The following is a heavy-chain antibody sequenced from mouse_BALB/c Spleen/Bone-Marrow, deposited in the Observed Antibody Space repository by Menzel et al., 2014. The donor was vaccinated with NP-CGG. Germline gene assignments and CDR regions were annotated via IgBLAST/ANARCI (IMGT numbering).Heavy chain of an antibody. CDR3: ARGGEFITSAFDY. J-gene: IGHJ2*01. V-gene: IGHV2-9*02. CDR1: GFSLTSSG. CDR2: IWAGGST. D-gene: IGHD1-2*01. Sequence: VQLQQSGPGLVAPSQSLSITCTVSGFSLTSSGVHWVRQPPGKGLEWLGVIWAGGSTNYNSALMSRLSIRKDNSKSQVFLKMNSLQTDDTAMYYCARGGEFITSAFDYWGQGTTLTVSS.